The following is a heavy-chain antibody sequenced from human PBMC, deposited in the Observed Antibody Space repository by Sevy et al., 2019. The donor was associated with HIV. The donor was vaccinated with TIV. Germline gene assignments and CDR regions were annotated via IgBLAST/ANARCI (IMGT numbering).Heavy chain of an antibody. V-gene: IGHV3-7*01. CDR1: GFTFSSYW. Sequence: RGSLRLSCAASGFTFSSYWMSWVRQAPGKGLEWVANIKQDGSEKYYVDSVKGRFTISRYNAKNSLYLQMNSQRAEDTAVYYCAIDAPTPNDYDFWSGYSNYDAFDIWGQGTMVVVSS. J-gene: IGHJ3*02. CDR3: AIDAPTPNDYDFWSGYSNYDAFDI. D-gene: IGHD3-3*01. CDR2: IKQDGSEK.